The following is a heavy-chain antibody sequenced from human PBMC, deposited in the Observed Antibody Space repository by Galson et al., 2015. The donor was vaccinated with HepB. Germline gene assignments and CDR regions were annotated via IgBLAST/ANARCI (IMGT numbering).Heavy chain of an antibody. V-gene: IGHV5-10-1*01. CDR1: GYSFTSYW. D-gene: IGHD5-12*01. J-gene: IGHJ4*02. CDR3: ARHGAPIYSGYDFLRDFDY. Sequence: QSGAEVKKPGESLRISCKGSGYSFTSYWISWVRQMPGKGLEWMGRIDPSDSYTNYSPSFQGHVTISADKSISTAYLQWSSLKASDTAMYYCARHGAPIYSGYDFLRDFDYWGQGTLVTVSS. CDR2: IDPSDSYT.